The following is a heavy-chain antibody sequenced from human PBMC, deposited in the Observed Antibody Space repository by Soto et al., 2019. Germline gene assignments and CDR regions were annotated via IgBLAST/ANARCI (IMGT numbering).Heavy chain of an antibody. D-gene: IGHD1-26*01. CDR3: ARADKGGSY. CDR1: GYTFTSCY. CDR2: INPSGGST. Sequence: QVHLVQSGAEVKEPGASVKVSCKASGYTFTSCYIHWVRQAPGQGLEWMGIINPSGGSTSYAQKFQVRVTMTRDTATSTVYMELSSLKSEDTAVYYCARADKGGSYWGQGTLVTVSS. V-gene: IGHV1-46*01. J-gene: IGHJ4*02.